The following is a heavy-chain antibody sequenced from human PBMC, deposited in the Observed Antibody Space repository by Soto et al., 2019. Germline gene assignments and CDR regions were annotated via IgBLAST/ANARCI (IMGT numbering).Heavy chain of an antibody. V-gene: IGHV3-23*01. CDR1: GFRFSNYA. CDR2: ITGGGGDT. D-gene: IGHD2-2*01. Sequence: EGSLRLSCAASGFRFSNYAMSWVRPAPGEGLEWFSAITGGGGDTYYADSVKGRFTISRDNSDNTLYLQMNSLRAEDTAVYYCAKGSASSRPYYFDYWGQGTLVTVSS. J-gene: IGHJ4*02. CDR3: AKGSASSRPYYFDY.